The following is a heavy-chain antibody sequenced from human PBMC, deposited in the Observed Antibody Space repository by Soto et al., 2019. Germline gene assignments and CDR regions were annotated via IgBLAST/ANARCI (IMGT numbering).Heavy chain of an antibody. V-gene: IGHV1-8*01. CDR2: MNPNSGNT. J-gene: IGHJ6*02. Sequence: QVQLVQSGAEVKKPGASVKVSCKASGYTFTSYDINWVRQATGQGLEWMGWMNPNSGNTGYAQKFQGRVTMTRNTSISTAYMELSSLRSEDTAVYYCATGWGIAPINYYYGMDVWGQGTTVTVSS. CDR1: GYTFTSYD. CDR3: ATGWGIAPINYYYGMDV. D-gene: IGHD6-13*01.